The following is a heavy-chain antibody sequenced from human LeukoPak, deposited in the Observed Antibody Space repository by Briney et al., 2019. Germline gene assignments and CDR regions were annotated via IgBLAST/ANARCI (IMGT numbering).Heavy chain of an antibody. V-gene: IGHV3-66*01. CDR3: ASCPEHYGVFRRNYFDY. Sequence: PGGSLRLSCAASGFTVSSKYMSWVRQAPGKGLEWVSVIYSGGSTYYADSVKGRFTISSDNSKNTLYLQMNSLRAEDTAVYYCASCPEHYGVFRRNYFDYWGQGTLVTVSS. CDR1: GFTVSSKY. D-gene: IGHD4-17*01. CDR2: IYSGGST. J-gene: IGHJ4*02.